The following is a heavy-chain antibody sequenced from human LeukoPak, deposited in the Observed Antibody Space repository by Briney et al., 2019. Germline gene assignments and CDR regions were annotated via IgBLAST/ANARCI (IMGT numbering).Heavy chain of an antibody. CDR1: GGSISSGGYY. J-gene: IGHJ4*02. Sequence: SETLSLTCTVSGGSISSGGYYWSWCRQHPGTGLEWIGYIYYSGSTYYNPSLQSRVTISVDTSKNQFSLKLSSVTAADTAVYYCAREWVYSSGWQSVDWGQGTLGTVSS. V-gene: IGHV4-31*03. CDR3: AREWVYSSGWQSVD. CDR2: IYYSGST. D-gene: IGHD6-19*01.